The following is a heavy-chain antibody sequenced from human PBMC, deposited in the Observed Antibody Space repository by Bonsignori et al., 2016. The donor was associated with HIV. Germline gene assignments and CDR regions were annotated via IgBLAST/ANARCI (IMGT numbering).Heavy chain of an antibody. Sequence: WIRQPPGKGLEWVSGISWNSGSIGYADSVKGRFTISRDNAKNSLYLQMNSLRAEDTALYYCAKDRWWVPNAFDIWGQGTMVTVSS. D-gene: IGHD2-15*01. CDR3: AKDRWWVPNAFDI. J-gene: IGHJ3*02. CDR2: ISWNSGSI. V-gene: IGHV3-9*01.